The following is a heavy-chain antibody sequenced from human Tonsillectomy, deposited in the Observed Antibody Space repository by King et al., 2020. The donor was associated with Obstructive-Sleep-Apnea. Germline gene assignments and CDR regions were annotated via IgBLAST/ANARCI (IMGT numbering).Heavy chain of an antibody. J-gene: IGHJ4*02. Sequence: QLQESGPGLVKPSETLSLTCTVSGGSISSSSYYWGWIRQPPGKGLEWIGSIYYSGSTYYNPSLKSRVTKSVDTSKNQFSLKLSPVTAADTAVYYCARNHCSSTSCYQGYFDYWGQGTLVTVSS. CDR1: GGSISSSSYY. CDR3: ARNHCSSTSCYQGYFDY. V-gene: IGHV4-39*07. D-gene: IGHD2-2*01. CDR2: IYYSGST.